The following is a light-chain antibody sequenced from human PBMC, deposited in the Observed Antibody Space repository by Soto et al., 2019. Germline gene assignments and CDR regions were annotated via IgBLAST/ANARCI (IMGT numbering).Light chain of an antibody. CDR2: EVY. V-gene: IGLV2-8*01. CDR1: SRDVGGYNY. Sequence: QSALTQPPSASGSPGPSVTISCTGTSRDVGGYNYVSWYQHHPDKAPKLIIYEVYKRPSGVPDRFSGSKSGNTASLTVSGLQAEDEAEYYCSSYAASDSFVVFGEGTKLTVL. CDR3: SSYAASDSFVV. J-gene: IGLJ2*01.